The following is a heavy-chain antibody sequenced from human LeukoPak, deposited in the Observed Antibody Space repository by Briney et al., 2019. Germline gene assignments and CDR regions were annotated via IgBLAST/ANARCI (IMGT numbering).Heavy chain of an antibody. V-gene: IGHV5-51*01. J-gene: IGHJ4*02. CDR3: VRPLGYDTSGYSY. CDR1: GYSFSSYW. CDR2: IYPGDSDT. Sequence: GESLKISCKGSGYSFSSYWIGWVGQMPGKGLDWMGVIYPGDSDTRYSPSFQGQVSISADTSISTAYLQWSSLKASDTAMYYCVRPLGYDTSGYSYWGQGTLVTVSS. D-gene: IGHD3-22*01.